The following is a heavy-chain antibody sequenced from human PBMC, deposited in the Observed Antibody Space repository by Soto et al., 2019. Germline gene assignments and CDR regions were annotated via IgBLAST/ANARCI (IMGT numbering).Heavy chain of an antibody. J-gene: IGHJ3*02. V-gene: IGHV3-33*08. CDR2: IYRDGNKA. Sequence: GSLRLSCAASGFTFSNYGIHWVRQAPGKGLEWVAVIYRDGNKAYYADSVKGRFTVSRDNAKNTLYLQMNSLRAEDTAVYYCARFHSLYDCLTGYSPSDAFDSWGQGTMVTVSS. CDR3: ARFHSLYDCLTGYSPSDAFDS. D-gene: IGHD3-9*01. CDR1: GFTFSNYG.